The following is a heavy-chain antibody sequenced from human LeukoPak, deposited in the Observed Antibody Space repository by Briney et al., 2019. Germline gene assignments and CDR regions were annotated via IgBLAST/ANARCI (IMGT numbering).Heavy chain of an antibody. CDR3: AKQTGTTQDAFDI. CDR1: GFTFDDYG. J-gene: IGHJ3*02. V-gene: IGHV3-20*04. CDR2: INWNGGST. Sequence: GGSLRLSCAASGFTFDDYGMSWVRQAPGKGLEWVSGINWNGGSTGYADSVKGRFTISRDNSKNTLYLQMNSLRAEDTAVYYCAKQTGTTQDAFDIWGQGTMVTVSS. D-gene: IGHD1-1*01.